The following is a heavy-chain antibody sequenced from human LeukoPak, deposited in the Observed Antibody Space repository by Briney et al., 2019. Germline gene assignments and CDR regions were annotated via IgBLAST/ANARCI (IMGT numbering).Heavy chain of an antibody. CDR3: AREQVPAATSPSLNWFDP. CDR2: IHYSGST. CDR1: GGSISNYY. J-gene: IGHJ5*02. D-gene: IGHD2-2*01. Sequence: SETLSLTCTVSGGSISNYYWSWIRQPPGKGLEWIGYIHYSGSTNNNPSLKSRVTISVDTSKNQFSLKLTSVTAADTAVYYCAREQVPAATSPSLNWFDPWGQGTLVTVSS. V-gene: IGHV4-59*01.